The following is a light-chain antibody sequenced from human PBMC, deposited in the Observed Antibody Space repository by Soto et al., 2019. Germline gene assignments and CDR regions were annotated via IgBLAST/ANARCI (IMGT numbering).Light chain of an antibody. CDR2: GAS. CDR1: QSITTS. Sequence: DIQVTQSPSSLSASVGDRVTITCRTSQSITTSLNWYQQKPGKAPKLLIFGASSLQSGVPSRFSGSRSGTDFTLIISSHQPEDFATYYCQQIYTTPFTFGPGTKVDVK. CDR3: QQIYTTPFT. V-gene: IGKV1-39*01. J-gene: IGKJ3*01.